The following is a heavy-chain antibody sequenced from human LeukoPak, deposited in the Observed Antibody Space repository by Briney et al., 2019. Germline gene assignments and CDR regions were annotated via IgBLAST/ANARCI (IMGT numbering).Heavy chain of an antibody. Sequence: ASVKVSCKASGYTFTSYGISWVRQAPGQGLEWMGWISAYNGNTNYAQKLQGRVTMTTDTSTSTAYMELRSLRSDDTAVYYCATDSLVVIQRKNYYYMEVWGKGTTVTVSS. J-gene: IGHJ6*03. V-gene: IGHV1-18*01. CDR3: ATDSLVVIQRKNYYYMEV. D-gene: IGHD3-22*01. CDR2: ISAYNGNT. CDR1: GYTFTSYG.